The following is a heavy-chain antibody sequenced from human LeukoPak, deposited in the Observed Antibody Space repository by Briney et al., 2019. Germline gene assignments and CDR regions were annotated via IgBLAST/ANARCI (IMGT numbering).Heavy chain of an antibody. CDR1: GFTFSSYA. J-gene: IGHJ6*02. V-gene: IGHV3-23*01. CDR3: AEVGSSWYSYYYYGMDV. CDR2: ISGSGGST. D-gene: IGHD6-13*01. Sequence: GGSLRLSCAASGFTFSSYAMSWVRQAPGRGLEWVSAISGSGGSTYYADPVKGRFTISRDNSKNTLYLQMNSLRAEDTAVYYCAEVGSSWYSYYYYGMDVWGQGTTVTVSS.